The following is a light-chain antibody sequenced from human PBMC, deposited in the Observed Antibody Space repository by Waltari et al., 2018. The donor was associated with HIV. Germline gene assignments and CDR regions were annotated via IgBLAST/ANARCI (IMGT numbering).Light chain of an antibody. CDR1: QDITNL. CDR3: QQYANVPPIT. J-gene: IGKJ5*01. Sequence: DIRMTQSPSSLSASVGDRVTITCQASQDITNLLNWYQQKPGTAPKLLIYDASTLDVGVSSRFSGSGSGTTFRFTITNLQPEDVGTFYCQQYANVPPITFGQGTRVEIK. V-gene: IGKV1-33*01. CDR2: DAS.